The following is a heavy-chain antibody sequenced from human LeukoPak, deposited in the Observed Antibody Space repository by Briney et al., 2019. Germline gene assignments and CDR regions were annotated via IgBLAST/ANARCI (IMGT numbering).Heavy chain of an antibody. CDR1: GFTFDDYA. J-gene: IGHJ4*02. CDR2: ISWNSGSI. CDR3: AKGDRYCSSTSCLFDY. Sequence: GRSLRLSCAASGFTFDDYAMLWVRQAPGKGLEWVSGISWNSGSIGYADSVKGRFTISRDNAKNSLYLQMNSLRAEDTALYYCAKGDRYCSSTSCLFDYWGQGTLVTVSS. V-gene: IGHV3-9*01. D-gene: IGHD2-2*01.